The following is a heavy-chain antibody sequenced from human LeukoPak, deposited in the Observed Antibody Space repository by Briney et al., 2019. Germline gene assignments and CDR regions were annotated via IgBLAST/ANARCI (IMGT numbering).Heavy chain of an antibody. V-gene: IGHV4-61*02. CDR2: IYTSGST. D-gene: IGHD3-22*01. Sequence: PSETLSLTCTVSGGSISSGSYYWSWIRQPAGKGLEWIGRIYTSGSTNYNPSLKSRVTISVDTSKNQFSLKLSSVTAADTAVYYCASYYDSSGLDIWGQGTMVTVSS. CDR3: ASYYDSSGLDI. J-gene: IGHJ3*02. CDR1: GGSISSGSYY.